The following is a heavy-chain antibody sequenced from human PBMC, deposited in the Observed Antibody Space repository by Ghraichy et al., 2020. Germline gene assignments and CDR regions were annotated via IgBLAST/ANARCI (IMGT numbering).Heavy chain of an antibody. CDR1: GFTFSSYW. J-gene: IGHJ4*02. CDR2: IKQDGSEK. D-gene: IGHD1-7*01. CDR3: ARDITIGRNWNYEDYFDY. Sequence: GGSLRLSCAASGFTFSSYWMSWVRQAPGKGLEWVANIKQDGSEKYYVDSVKGRFTISRDNAKNSLYLQMNSLRAEDTAVYYCARDITIGRNWNYEDYFDYWGQGTLVTVSS. V-gene: IGHV3-7*01.